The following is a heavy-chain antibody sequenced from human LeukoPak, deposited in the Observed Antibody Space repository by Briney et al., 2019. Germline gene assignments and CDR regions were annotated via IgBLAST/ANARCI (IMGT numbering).Heavy chain of an antibody. V-gene: IGHV3-23*01. Sequence: GGSLTLSCAASGFTFSSYAVSWVRQAPAKGLEWVSGISGSPGSTFYADSVKGRFTIYRDNSKNTLYLQMNSLRAEDTAVYYCATDKPPFHYWGQGTLVTVSS. CDR3: ATDKPPFHY. J-gene: IGHJ4*02. CDR1: GFTFSSYA. CDR2: ISGSPGST.